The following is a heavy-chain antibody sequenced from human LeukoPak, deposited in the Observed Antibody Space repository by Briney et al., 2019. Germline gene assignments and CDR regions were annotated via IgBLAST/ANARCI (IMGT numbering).Heavy chain of an antibody. J-gene: IGHJ6*02. CDR1: GGSISSYY. Sequence: PSETLSLTCTVSGGSISSYYWSWIRQPAGKGLEWIGRIYTSGSTNYNPSLKSRVTMSVDTSKNQFSLKLSSVTAADTAVYYCASTYSSSWNSYGMDVWGQGTMVTVSS. CDR2: IYTSGST. D-gene: IGHD6-13*01. CDR3: ASTYSSSWNSYGMDV. V-gene: IGHV4-4*07.